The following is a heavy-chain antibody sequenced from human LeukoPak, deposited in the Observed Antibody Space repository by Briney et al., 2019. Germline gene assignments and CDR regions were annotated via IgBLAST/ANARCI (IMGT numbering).Heavy chain of an antibody. CDR1: GYTVTELS. D-gene: IGHD2-15*01. V-gene: IGHV1-24*01. Sequence: GASVKVSCKVSGYTVTELSMHWVRQSPGKGLEWMGGFHPEDGETIYAQKFQGRVTMTTDTSTTTAYMELRSLRSDDTAVYYCARAGAVVDNWFDPWGQGTLVTVSS. J-gene: IGHJ5*02. CDR2: FHPEDGET. CDR3: ARAGAVVDNWFDP.